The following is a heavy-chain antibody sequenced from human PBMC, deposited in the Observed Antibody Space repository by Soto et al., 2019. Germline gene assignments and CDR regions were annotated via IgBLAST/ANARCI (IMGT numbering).Heavy chain of an antibody. D-gene: IGHD5-12*01. CDR1: GGTFSCYA. CDR3: ARCVATTLTYYYYGMDV. CDR2: IIPIFGTA. V-gene: IGHV1-69*12. J-gene: IGHJ6*02. Sequence: QVQLVQSGAEVKKPGSSVKVSCKASGGTFSCYAISWVRQAPGQGLEWMGGIIPIFGTANYAQKFQGRVTITADESTSTAYMELSSLRSEDTAVYYCARCVATTLTYYYYGMDVWGQGTTVTVSS.